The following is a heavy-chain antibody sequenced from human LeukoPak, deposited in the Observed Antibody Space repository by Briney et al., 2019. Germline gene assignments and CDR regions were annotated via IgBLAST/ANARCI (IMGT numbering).Heavy chain of an antibody. V-gene: IGHV3-7*03. CDR2: IKTDGSEK. CDR1: GFTFSDHY. D-gene: IGHD3-9*01. Sequence: GGSLRLSCAASGFTFSDHYMSWIRQAPGKGLEWVANIKTDGSEKYYVDSVKGRFTISRDNAKNSLYLQMNSLRAEDTAVYYCARDYTGYFPWGQGTLVIVSS. J-gene: IGHJ5*02. CDR3: ARDYTGYFP.